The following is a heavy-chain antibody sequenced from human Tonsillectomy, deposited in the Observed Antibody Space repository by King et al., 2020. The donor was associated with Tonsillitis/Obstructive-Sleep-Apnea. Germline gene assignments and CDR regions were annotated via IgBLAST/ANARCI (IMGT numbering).Heavy chain of an antibody. V-gene: IGHV3-30*01. Sequence: VQLVESGGGVVQPGRSLRLSCAASGFTFGSYAMHWVRQAPGKGLEWVAVISYDGSNRYYADSVKGRFTISRDNSKNTLYLQMNSLRAEDTAVYYCANFVPFDPWGQGTLVTVSS. D-gene: IGHD3-9*01. J-gene: IGHJ5*02. CDR3: ANFVPFDP. CDR1: GFTFGSYA. CDR2: ISYDGSNR.